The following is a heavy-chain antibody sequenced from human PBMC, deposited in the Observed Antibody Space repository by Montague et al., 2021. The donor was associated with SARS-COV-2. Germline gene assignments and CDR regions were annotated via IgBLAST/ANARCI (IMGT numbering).Heavy chain of an antibody. J-gene: IGHJ4*02. Sequence: SETLSLTCTVSGGPISSYYWSWIRQPPGKGLEWIGYMYYSGSTNYNPSLKSRFTLSVDTSKNQFSLKLSSVTAADTAVYYCARDFDYWGQGTLVTVSS. CDR3: ARDFDY. V-gene: IGHV4-59*13. CDR1: GGPISSYY. CDR2: MYYSGST.